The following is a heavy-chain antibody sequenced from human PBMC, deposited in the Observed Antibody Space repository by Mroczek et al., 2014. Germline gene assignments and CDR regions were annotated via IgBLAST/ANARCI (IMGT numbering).Heavy chain of an antibody. CDR2: INHSGST. CDR1: GGSFSGYY. D-gene: IGHD2-2*01. CDR3: ARYEYCSSTSCYEVIDAFDI. V-gene: IGHV4-34*01. J-gene: IGHJ3*02. Sequence: QVQLQQWGAGLLKPSETLSLTCAVYGGSFSGYYWSWIRQPPGKGLEWIGEINHSGSTNYNPSLKSRVTISVDTSKNQFSLKLSSVTAADTAVYYCARYEYCSSTSCYEVIDAFDIWGQGTMVTVSS.